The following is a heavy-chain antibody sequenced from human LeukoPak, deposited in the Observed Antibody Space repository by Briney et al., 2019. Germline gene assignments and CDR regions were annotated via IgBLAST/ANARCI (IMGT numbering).Heavy chain of an antibody. CDR3: ASSNYYGSGSYYFGAFDI. D-gene: IGHD3-10*01. Sequence: ASVKVSCKASGYTFTSYDINWVRQATGQGLEWMGWMNPNSGNTGYAQKFQGRVTMTRNTSISTAYMELSSLRSEDTAVYYCASSNYYGSGSYYFGAFDIWGQGTMVTVSS. J-gene: IGHJ3*02. CDR1: GYTFTSYD. V-gene: IGHV1-8*01. CDR2: MNPNSGNT.